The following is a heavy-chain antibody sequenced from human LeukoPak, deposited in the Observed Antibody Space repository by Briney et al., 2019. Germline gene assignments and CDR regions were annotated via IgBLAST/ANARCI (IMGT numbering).Heavy chain of an antibody. Sequence: SLSLSCAASGLTFNAYDMPSVRESAGQGLEGVTFMRHYGSTEYYAASVKGRFIISRENSKNTLYLQMNSLRAEDTAVYFCARVGVSGTTDYRYFDLWGRGSLVSVSS. V-gene: IGHV3-30*02. CDR1: GLTFNAYD. J-gene: IGHJ2*01. CDR2: MRHYGSTE. CDR3: ARVGVSGTTDYRYFDL. D-gene: IGHD1-7*01.